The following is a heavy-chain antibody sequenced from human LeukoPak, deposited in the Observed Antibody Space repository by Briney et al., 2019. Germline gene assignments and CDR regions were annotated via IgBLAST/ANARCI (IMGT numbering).Heavy chain of an antibody. CDR2: IKQDGSEQ. CDR1: GFTFSNYW. CDR3: ARPRGSSRHAFDI. D-gene: IGHD2-15*01. J-gene: IGHJ3*02. Sequence: GGSLRLSRAAYGFTFSNYWMNWVRQAPGKGLEWVANIKQDGSEQYYVDSVKGRFTISRDNAKNSLYLQMNSLRAEDTAVYYCARPRGSSRHAFDIWGQGTMVTVSS. V-gene: IGHV3-7*01.